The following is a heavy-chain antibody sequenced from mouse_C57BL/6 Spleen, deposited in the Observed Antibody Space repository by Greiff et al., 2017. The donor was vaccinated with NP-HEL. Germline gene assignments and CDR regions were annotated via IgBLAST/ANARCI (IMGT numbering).Heavy chain of an antibody. CDR1: GYTFTSYW. V-gene: IGHV1-61*01. Sequence: VQLQQPGAELVRPGSSVKLSCKASGYTFTSYWMAWVKQRPGQGLEWIGNIYPSDSETHYNQKFKNKATLTVDKSSSTAYMQLSSLTSEDSAVYYGARGGSSGYLAWFAYWGQGTLVTVSA. D-gene: IGHD3-2*02. CDR2: IYPSDSET. CDR3: ARGGSSGYLAWFAY. J-gene: IGHJ3*01.